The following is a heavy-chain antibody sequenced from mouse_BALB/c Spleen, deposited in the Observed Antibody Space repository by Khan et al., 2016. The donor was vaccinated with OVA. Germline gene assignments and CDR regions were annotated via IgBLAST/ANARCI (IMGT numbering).Heavy chain of an antibody. CDR1: GFTFSSYG. CDR3: ATSYFYGYYFDY. D-gene: IGHD1-1*01. Sequence: EVELVESGGGLVQPGGSRKLSCAASGFTFSSYGMPWVRQAPEKGLEWVAYISGDSNTIYYADTVKGRFTISRDNPKNTLFLQMTSLMSEDTARYYCATSYFYGYYFDYWGPGTTLTVSS. J-gene: IGHJ2*01. V-gene: IGHV5-17*02. CDR2: ISGDSNTI.